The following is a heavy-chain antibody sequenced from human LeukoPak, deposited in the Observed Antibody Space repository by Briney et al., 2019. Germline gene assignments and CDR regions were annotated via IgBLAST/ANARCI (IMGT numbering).Heavy chain of an antibody. D-gene: IGHD5-24*01. CDR3: ARVKRWLQLRGYYYYMDV. CDR2: ISGSSSDI. Sequence: GGSLRLSCAASGFTFSNYAMNWVRQAPGKGLEWVSSISGSSSDIYYADSVKGRFTISRDNAKNSLYLQTNRLRAEDTAVYYCARVKRWLQLRGYYYYMDVWGKGTTVTVSS. V-gene: IGHV3-21*01. J-gene: IGHJ6*03. CDR1: GFTFSNYA.